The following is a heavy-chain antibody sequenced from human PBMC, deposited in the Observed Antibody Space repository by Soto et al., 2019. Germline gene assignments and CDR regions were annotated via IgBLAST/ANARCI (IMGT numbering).Heavy chain of an antibody. V-gene: IGHV1-8*01. D-gene: IGHD2-15*01. J-gene: IGHJ4*02. CDR2: MNPNSGNT. CDR3: AGVVVAATSDY. CDR1: GYTFTSYD. Sequence: VQLVQSGAEVKKPGASVKVSCKASGYTFTSYDINWVRQATGQGLEWMGWMNPNSGNTGYVQKFQGRVTMTRNTSISTAYMELSSMRSEETAVYYCAGVVVAATSDYWGQGTLVTVSS.